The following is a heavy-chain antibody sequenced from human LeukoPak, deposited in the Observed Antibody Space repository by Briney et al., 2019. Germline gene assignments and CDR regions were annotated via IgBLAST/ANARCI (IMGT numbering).Heavy chain of an antibody. CDR3: ARDPVRFRPAATEWFDP. V-gene: IGHV3-30-3*01. CDR2: XXYDGSNK. CDR1: EFTFSSXA. Sequence: PXGSXXLSCAASEFTFSSXAMHWVXXAPGKXLEWGXVXXYDGSNKYYADSVKGRFTISRDNSKNTLYLQMNSLRAEDTAVYYCARDPVRFRPAATEWFDPWGQGTLVTVSS. D-gene: IGHD2-2*01. J-gene: IGHJ5*02.